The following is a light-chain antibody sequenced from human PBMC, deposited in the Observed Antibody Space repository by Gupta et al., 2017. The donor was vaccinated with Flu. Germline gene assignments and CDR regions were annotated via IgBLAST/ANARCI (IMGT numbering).Light chain of an antibody. CDR2: EGS. CDR1: SSDVGSYNL. V-gene: IGLV2-23*01. CDR3: CSYAGSGLYV. Sequence: QSALTQPASVSGSPGQSITISCTGTSSDVGSYNLVSWYQQHPGKAPKLMIYEGSKRPSGVSNRFSASESGNTASLTISGLQDEDEADYYCCSYAGSGLYVFGTGTKVTVL. J-gene: IGLJ1*01.